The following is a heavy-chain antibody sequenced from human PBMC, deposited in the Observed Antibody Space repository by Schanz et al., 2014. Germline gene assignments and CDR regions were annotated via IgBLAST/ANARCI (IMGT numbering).Heavy chain of an antibody. Sequence: EVQLVESGGGLAQPGGSLKLSCIASGFTFGDSHMHGVRQASGKGLEWVGHIRNKGDSYATAYAASVKGRFSISRDDSKNTAYLQMNSLNTEDTAVYYCSRQTDSCHDYWGQGTLVTVSS. V-gene: IGHV3-73*01. CDR1: GFTFGDSH. CDR2: IRNKGDSYAT. J-gene: IGHJ4*02. D-gene: IGHD2-2*01. CDR3: SRQTDSCHDY.